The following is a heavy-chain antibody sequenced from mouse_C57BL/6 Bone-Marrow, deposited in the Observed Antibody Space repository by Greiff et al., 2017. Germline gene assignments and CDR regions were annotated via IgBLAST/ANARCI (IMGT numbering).Heavy chain of an antibody. D-gene: IGHD1-1*01. CDR2: IYPGDGDT. J-gene: IGHJ2*01. CDR1: GYAFSRSW. CDR3: ARRGYYGSSLYFDY. Sequence: VKLQESGPELVKPGASVKISCKASGYAFSRSWMNWVKQRPGKGLEWIGRIYPGDGDTNYNGKFKGKATLTADKSSSTAYMQLSSLTSEDSAVYFCARRGYYGSSLYFDYWGQGTTLTVSS. V-gene: IGHV1-82*01.